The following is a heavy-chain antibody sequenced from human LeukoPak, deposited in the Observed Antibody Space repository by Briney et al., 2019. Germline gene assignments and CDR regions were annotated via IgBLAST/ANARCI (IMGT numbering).Heavy chain of an antibody. CDR2: IGSGT. CDR1: GFTFSSYA. V-gene: IGHV3-23*01. CDR3: AKGGPQFFDY. J-gene: IGHJ4*02. D-gene: IGHD5-24*01. Sequence: GSLSLSCGASGFTFSSYAMSWVRQAPGKGLEWVSAIGSGTYYADSVKGRFTISRDNSKNTLYLQMNSLRAEDTAVYYCAKGGPQFFDYWGQGTLVTVSS.